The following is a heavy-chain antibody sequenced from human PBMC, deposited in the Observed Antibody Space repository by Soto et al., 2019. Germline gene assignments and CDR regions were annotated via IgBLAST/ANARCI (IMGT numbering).Heavy chain of an antibody. CDR1: GFSFGTYA. J-gene: IGHJ4*02. V-gene: IGHV3-23*01. CDR3: AKGAARYLDY. D-gene: IGHD1-26*01. CDR2: ISGGIGST. Sequence: GGSLRLSCVASGFSFGTYAMTWVRQGPGKGLEWVSTISGGIGSTFYADSVKGRFTISRDISKKMLFLHMNGLRGEDTGTYYCAKGAARYLDYWGRGTLVTVSS.